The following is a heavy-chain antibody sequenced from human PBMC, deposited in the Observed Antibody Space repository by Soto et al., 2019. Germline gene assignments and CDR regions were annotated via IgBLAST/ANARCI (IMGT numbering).Heavy chain of an antibody. J-gene: IGHJ3*02. V-gene: IGHV4-34*01. CDR3: ARGRHYYYDSSGYLGAFDI. CDR2: INHSGST. CDR1: GGSFSGYY. Sequence: QVQLQQWGAGLLKPSETLSLTCAVYGGSFSGYYWSWIRQPPGKGLEWIGEINHSGSTNYNPSLKRRVTISVDTSKNQFSLKLSSVTAADTAVYYCARGRHYYYDSSGYLGAFDIWGQGTMVTVSS. D-gene: IGHD3-22*01.